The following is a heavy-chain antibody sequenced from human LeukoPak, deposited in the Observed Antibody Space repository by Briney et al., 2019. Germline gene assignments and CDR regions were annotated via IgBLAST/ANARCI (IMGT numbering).Heavy chain of an antibody. CDR3: ATANRGAAYSNYYEYYYGMDV. J-gene: IGHJ6*02. CDR2: FDPEDGET. D-gene: IGHD4-11*01. V-gene: IGHV1-24*01. Sequence: ASVKVSCKASGYTFTGYYIHWVRQAPGKGLEWMGGFDPEDGETIYAQKFQGRVTMTEDTSTDTAYMELSSLRSEDTAVYYCATANRGAAYSNYYEYYYGMDVWGQGTTVTVSS. CDR1: GYTFTGYY.